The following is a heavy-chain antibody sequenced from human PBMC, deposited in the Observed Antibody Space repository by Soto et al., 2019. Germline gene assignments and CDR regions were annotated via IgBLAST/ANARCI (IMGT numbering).Heavy chain of an antibody. Sequence: GGSLRLSCAASGFTFRNYAMHWVRQAPGKGLEWVAFISYDGSNKYYADSVKGRFTISRDSSTSTMYLQMNSLRAEDTAIYYCARVHYYGSGSYLSYWGQGTLVTVS. CDR2: ISYDGSNK. CDR3: ARVHYYGSGSYLSY. D-gene: IGHD3-10*01. J-gene: IGHJ4*02. CDR1: GFTFRNYA. V-gene: IGHV3-30-3*01.